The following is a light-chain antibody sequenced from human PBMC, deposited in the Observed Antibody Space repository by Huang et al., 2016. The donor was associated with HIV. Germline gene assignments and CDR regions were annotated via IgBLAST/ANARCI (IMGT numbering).Light chain of an antibody. Sequence: IQMTQSPSSLSASVGDRVTIGCRARQDISNSFAWYQQQPGKDPKVLLYAAYRLESGVPSRFSGSGSGTDYTLTISSLQPEDFGSYVCQQYYYSPPTFGGGTKVEI. J-gene: IGKJ4*01. V-gene: IGKV1-NL1*01. CDR1: QDISNS. CDR2: AAY. CDR3: QQYYYSPPT.